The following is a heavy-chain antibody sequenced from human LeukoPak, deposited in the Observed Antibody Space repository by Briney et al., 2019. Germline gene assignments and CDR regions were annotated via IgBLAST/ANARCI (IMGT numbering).Heavy chain of an antibody. CDR3: ARDTYSSGWSGDYYYGMDV. D-gene: IGHD6-19*01. CDR2: IYYSGST. Sequence: SETLSLTCTVSGGSISSYYWSWIRQPPGKGLEWIGYIYYSGSTNYNPSLKSRVTISVDTSKNQFSLKLSSVTAADTAVYYCARDTYSSGWSGDYYYGMDVWGQGTTVTVSS. V-gene: IGHV4-59*01. J-gene: IGHJ6*02. CDR1: GGSISSYY.